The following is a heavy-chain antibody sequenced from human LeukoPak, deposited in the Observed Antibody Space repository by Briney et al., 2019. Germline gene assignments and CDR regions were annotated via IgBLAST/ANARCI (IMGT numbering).Heavy chain of an antibody. V-gene: IGHV3-23*01. CDR2: ISDDGSGT. J-gene: IGHJ4*02. D-gene: IGHD6-19*01. CDR1: GFTFSDYA. CDR3: ARPYSSGWYSIDY. Sequence: GGSLRLSCAASGFTFSDYAMSWVRQAPGQGLEWVSTISDDGSGTYYADSVKGRFTISRDNSKNTLYLQMNSLRAEDTAVYYCARPYSSGWYSIDYWGQGTLVTVSS.